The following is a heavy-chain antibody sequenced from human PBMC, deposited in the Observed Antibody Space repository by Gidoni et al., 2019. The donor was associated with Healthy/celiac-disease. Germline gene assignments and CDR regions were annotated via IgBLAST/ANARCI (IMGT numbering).Heavy chain of an antibody. J-gene: IGHJ4*02. CDR1: AFPFRSNG. V-gene: IGHV3-33*01. CDR3: ARPLYSSSWYYFDY. D-gene: IGHD6-13*01. CDR2: IWYNGSNK. Sequence: QVQLVESGGGVVQPGRSLRLSCAASAFPFRSNGMHWVRQAPGKGLEWVEVIWYNGSNKYYADSVKGRFTISRDNSKNTLYLQMNSLRAEDTAVYYCARPLYSSSWYYFDYWGQGTLVTVSS.